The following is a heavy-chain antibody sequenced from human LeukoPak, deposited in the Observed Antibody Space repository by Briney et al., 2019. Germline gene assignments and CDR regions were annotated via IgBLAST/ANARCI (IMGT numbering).Heavy chain of an antibody. V-gene: IGHV4-4*02. Sequence: PSGTLSLTCAVSGGSISSSNWWSWVRQPPGKGLEWIGQIYHSGSTNYNPSLKSRVTISVDKSKNQFSLKLTSVTAADTAVYYCARGQLYGSSWFDSWGQGTLVTVSS. CDR3: ARGQLYGSSWFDS. J-gene: IGHJ5*01. D-gene: IGHD6-13*01. CDR1: GGSISSSNW. CDR2: IYHSGST.